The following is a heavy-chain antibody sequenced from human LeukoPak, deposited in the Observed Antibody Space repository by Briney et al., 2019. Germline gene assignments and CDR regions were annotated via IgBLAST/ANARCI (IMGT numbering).Heavy chain of an antibody. CDR1: GYSFTSYW. V-gene: IGHV5-51*01. Sequence: GESLRISCKGSGYSFTSYWIGWVRQMPGKGLEWMGIIYPGDSNTRYSPSFQGQVTISADKSITTAFLQWSSLRASDTAMYYCARNGIAVTGIDSWGQGTLVTVSS. CDR3: ARNGIAVTGIDS. D-gene: IGHD6-13*01. J-gene: IGHJ4*02. CDR2: IYPGDSNT.